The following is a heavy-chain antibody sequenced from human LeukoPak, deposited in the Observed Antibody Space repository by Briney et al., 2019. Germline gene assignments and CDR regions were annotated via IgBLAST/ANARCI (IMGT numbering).Heavy chain of an antibody. Sequence: SETLSLTCTVSGVSVSSGNYYWSWIRQPPGTGLEWIGYVYKSGGTNYNPSLKGRVTISVDTSKNQFSLKLSSVTTADTAVYYCARISLTMRDAFDIWGQGTTVTVST. CDR1: GVSVSSGNYY. J-gene: IGHJ3*02. D-gene: IGHD4/OR15-4a*01. CDR3: ARISLTMRDAFDI. V-gene: IGHV4-61*01. CDR2: VYKSGGT.